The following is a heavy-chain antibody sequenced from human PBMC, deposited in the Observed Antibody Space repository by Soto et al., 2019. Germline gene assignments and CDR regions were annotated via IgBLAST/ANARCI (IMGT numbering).Heavy chain of an antibody. CDR3: ARAPAGAPAVEFDY. D-gene: IGHD6-19*01. J-gene: IGHJ4*02. CDR1: GFTFSDYY. V-gene: IGHV3-11*01. CDR2: ISNTGSTI. Sequence: VQLVESGGGLVKPGGSLRLSCAASGFTFSDYYMNWIRQAPGKGLEWVSYISNTGSTIYYTDSVKGRFTISRDNARNSLYLQMNSLRAEDTAVYYCARAPAGAPAVEFDYWGQGTLVTVSS.